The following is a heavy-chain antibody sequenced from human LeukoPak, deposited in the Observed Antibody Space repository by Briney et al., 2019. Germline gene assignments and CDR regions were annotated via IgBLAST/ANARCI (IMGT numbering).Heavy chain of an antibody. V-gene: IGHV3-23*01. Sequence: SGGSLRLSCAASGFTLSSSTMSWLRQAPGKGLEWVSAINSGGGTTSAESVKGRFTISRDDSKNTLYLQMNSLGAEDTAVYYCAKGTDGAGSYRPFDYWGQGTLVTVSS. J-gene: IGHJ4*02. D-gene: IGHD3-10*01. CDR2: INSGGGTT. CDR1: GFTLSSST. CDR3: AKGTDGAGSYRPFDY.